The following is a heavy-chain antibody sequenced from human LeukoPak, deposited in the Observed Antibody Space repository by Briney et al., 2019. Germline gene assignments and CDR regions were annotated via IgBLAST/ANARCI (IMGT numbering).Heavy chain of an antibody. CDR2: ISSSGSTL. Sequence: GGPLRLSRAASGFTLSDYYMSWLRQAPGKGVEWVSYISSSGSTLYSAASVKSRFTISRDNAKISLYLQMNSLRAEDTAVYYCARDSGYDSSGYYYAGWGQGTLVTVSS. CDR3: ARDSGYDSSGYYYAG. D-gene: IGHD3-22*01. V-gene: IGHV3-11*01. J-gene: IGHJ4*02. CDR1: GFTLSDYY.